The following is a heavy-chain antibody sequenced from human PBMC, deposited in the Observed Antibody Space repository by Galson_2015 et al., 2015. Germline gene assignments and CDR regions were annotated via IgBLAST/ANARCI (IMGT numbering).Heavy chain of an antibody. D-gene: IGHD3-22*01. J-gene: IGHJ4*02. CDR1: GFSLSTNGVG. CDR2: IYWNDDK. V-gene: IGHV2-5*01. Sequence: PALVKPTQPLTLTCTFSGFSLSTNGVGVGWIRQPPGKDLEWLALIYWNDDKRYRPSLMSRLTITKDTSKNQVVLTMTNMDPVDTATYYCAHSWIVVPGSYYFDHWGQGILVTVSS. CDR3: AHSWIVVPGSYYFDH.